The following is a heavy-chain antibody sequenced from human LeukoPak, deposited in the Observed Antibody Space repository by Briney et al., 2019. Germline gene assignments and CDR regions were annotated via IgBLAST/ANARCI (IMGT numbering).Heavy chain of an antibody. CDR2: ISNTGEYT. Sequence: PGGSLRLSCAASGFTFSSYEMNWVRQAPGKGLEWVSAISNTGEYTLYADSVKGRFTISRDNSKNTVYLQLNSLRAEDTALYYCARWTYNYDYWGQGTLVTVSS. D-gene: IGHD3/OR15-3a*01. CDR3: ARWTYNYDY. V-gene: IGHV3-48*03. J-gene: IGHJ4*02. CDR1: GFTFSSYE.